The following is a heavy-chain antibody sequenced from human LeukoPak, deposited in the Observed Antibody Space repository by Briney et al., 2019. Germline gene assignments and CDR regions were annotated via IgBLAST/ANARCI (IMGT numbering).Heavy chain of an antibody. J-gene: IGHJ4*02. Sequence: GGSLRLSCAAAGFTFSSYSMNWVRQAPGKGLEWVAFISSSSSTIYYADSVKGRFTISRDNAKNSLYLQMNSLRAEDTAVYYCARDRGGSYSAIDYWAQGTLVTVSS. CDR1: GFTFSSYS. CDR3: ARDRGGSYSAIDY. V-gene: IGHV3-48*04. CDR2: ISSSSSTI. D-gene: IGHD1-26*01.